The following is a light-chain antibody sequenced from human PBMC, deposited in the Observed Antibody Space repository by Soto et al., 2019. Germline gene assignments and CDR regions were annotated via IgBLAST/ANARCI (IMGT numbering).Light chain of an antibody. CDR2: EVS. J-gene: IGLJ3*02. CDR3: FSYAGDSTWV. V-gene: IGLV2-23*02. Sequence: QSVLTQPASVSGSPGQSITISCTGTSSDVGGYNYVSWYQQHPGKAPKLMIYEVSNRPSGVSNRFSGSKSGSTASLTISGLQADDEADYFCFSYAGDSTWVFGGGTKLTVL. CDR1: SSDVGGYNY.